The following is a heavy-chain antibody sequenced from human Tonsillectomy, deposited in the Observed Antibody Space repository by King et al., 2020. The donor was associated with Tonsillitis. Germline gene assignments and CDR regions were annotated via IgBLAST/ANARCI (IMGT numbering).Heavy chain of an antibody. D-gene: IGHD5-24*01. V-gene: IGHV3-33*01. J-gene: IGHJ4*02. CDR1: GFTFSSYG. CDR2: IWYDGSNK. Sequence: VQLVESGGGVVQPGRSLRLSCAASGFTFSSYGMHWVRQAPGKGREWVAVIWYDGSNKYYADSVKGRFTISRDNSKNTLYLQMNSLRAEDTAVYYCARGRGEMATLDYWGQGTLVTVSS. CDR3: ARGRGEMATLDY.